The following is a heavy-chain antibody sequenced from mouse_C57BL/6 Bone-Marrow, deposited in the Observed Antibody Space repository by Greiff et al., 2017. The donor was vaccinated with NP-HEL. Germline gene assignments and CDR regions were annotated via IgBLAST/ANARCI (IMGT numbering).Heavy chain of an antibody. D-gene: IGHD1-1*01. CDR3: ASCYYYGSSYWYFDV. CDR1: GFTFSSYG. CDR2: ISSGGSYT. V-gene: IGHV5-6*01. J-gene: IGHJ1*03. Sequence: EVQGVESGGDLVKPGGSLKLSCAASGFTFSSYGMSWVRQTPDKRLEWVATISSGGSYTYYPDSVKGRFTISRDNAKNTLYLQMSSLKSEDTAMYYCASCYYYGSSYWYFDVWGTGTTVTVSS.